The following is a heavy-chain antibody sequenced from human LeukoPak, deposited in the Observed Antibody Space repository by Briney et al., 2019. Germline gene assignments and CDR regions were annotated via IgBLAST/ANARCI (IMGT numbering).Heavy chain of an antibody. Sequence: GGSLRLSCAASGFTFSSYGMHWLRQAPGKGLEWVAVISYDGSNQYYADCVKGRFTISRDNSKNTLYLQVNSLRDEDTALYYCAKDPCRGYSYGYTSNPRLCAFDYWGQGTLVTVSS. J-gene: IGHJ4*02. CDR3: AKDPCRGYSYGYTSNPRLCAFDY. CDR2: ISYDGSNQ. CDR1: GFTFSSYG. D-gene: IGHD5-18*01. V-gene: IGHV3-30*18.